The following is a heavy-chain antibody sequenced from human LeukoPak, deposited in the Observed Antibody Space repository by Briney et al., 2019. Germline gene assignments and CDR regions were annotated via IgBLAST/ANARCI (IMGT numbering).Heavy chain of an antibody. D-gene: IGHD4-11*01. V-gene: IGHV3-53*01. CDR2: IYSGGST. CDR3: ASRATVTTDRFWFDP. CDR1: GFTVGSNY. J-gene: IGHJ5*02. Sequence: GGSLRLSCAASGFTVGSNYTGWVRQAPGKGLKWVSVIYSGGSTYYADSVKGRFTISRDNSKNTLYLQMNSLRAEDTAVYYCASRATVTTDRFWFDPWGQGTLVTVSS.